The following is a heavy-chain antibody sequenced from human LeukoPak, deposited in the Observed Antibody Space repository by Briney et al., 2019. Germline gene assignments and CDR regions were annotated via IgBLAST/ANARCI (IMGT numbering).Heavy chain of an antibody. J-gene: IGHJ4*02. Sequence: GGSLRLSCAASGFTFSSYEMNWVRQAPGKGLEWVSFISTSSSYIYYADSVKGRFTISRDNAKNSLYLQMNSLGAEDTAVYYCARGSPMLRGRPFDYWGQGTLVTVSS. V-gene: IGHV3-21*01. CDR3: ARGSPMLRGRPFDY. CDR2: ISTSSSYI. D-gene: IGHD3-10*01. CDR1: GFTFSSYE.